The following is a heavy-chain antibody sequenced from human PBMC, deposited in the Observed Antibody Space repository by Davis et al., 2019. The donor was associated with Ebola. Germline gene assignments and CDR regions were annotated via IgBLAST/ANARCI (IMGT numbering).Heavy chain of an antibody. D-gene: IGHD2-15*01. CDR3: TKGSGRQRDPHFDS. J-gene: IGHJ4*02. V-gene: IGHV3-23*01. CDR1: GIKFNNYG. CDR2: IRSGGMT. Sequence: PGGSLRLSCVVSGIKFNNYGFYWFRQAPGKGLEWVSGIRSGGMTHPADSVQGRFSISRDNSKNTVYLEMNSLRAEDTARYYCTKGSGRQRDPHFDSWGQGTQVTVSS.